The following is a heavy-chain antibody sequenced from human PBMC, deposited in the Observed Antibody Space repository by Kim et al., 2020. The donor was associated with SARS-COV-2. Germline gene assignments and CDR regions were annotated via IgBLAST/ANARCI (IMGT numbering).Heavy chain of an antibody. J-gene: IGHJ4*02. V-gene: IGHV3-33*01. CDR1: GFTFSSYG. Sequence: GGSLRLSCAASGFTFSSYGMHWVRQAPGKGLEWVAVIWYDGSNKYYADSVKGRFTISRDNSKNTLYLQMNSLRAEDTAVYYCARDVNIAAAGNYFDYWGQGTLVTVSS. D-gene: IGHD6-13*01. CDR3: ARDVNIAAAGNYFDY. CDR2: IWYDGSNK.